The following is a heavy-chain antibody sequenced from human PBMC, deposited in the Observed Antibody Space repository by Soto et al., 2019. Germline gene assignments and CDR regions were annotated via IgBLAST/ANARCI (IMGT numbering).Heavy chain of an antibody. CDR3: AREVLTFGGVMN. Sequence: SETLSLTCTVSGGSISSYYWSWIRQPPGKGLEWIGYIYYSGSTNYNPSLKSRVTISVDTSKNQFSLKLSSVTAADTAVYYCAREVLTFGGVMNWGQGTLVTVSS. J-gene: IGHJ4*02. V-gene: IGHV4-59*01. CDR2: IYYSGST. CDR1: GGSISSYY. D-gene: IGHD3-16*01.